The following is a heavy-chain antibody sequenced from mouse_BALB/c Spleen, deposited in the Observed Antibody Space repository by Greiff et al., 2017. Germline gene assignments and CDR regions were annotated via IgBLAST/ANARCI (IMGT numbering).Heavy chain of an antibody. CDR1: GYTFSSYW. V-gene: IGHV1-9*01. Sequence: VQRVESGAELMKPGASVKISCKATGYTFSSYWIEWVKQRPGHGLEWIGEILPGSGSTNYNEKFKGKATFTADTSSNTAYMQLSSLTSEDSAVYYCTSSLAVFAYWGQGTLVTVSA. CDR2: ILPGSGST. J-gene: IGHJ3*01. CDR3: TSSLAVFAY. D-gene: IGHD6-1*01.